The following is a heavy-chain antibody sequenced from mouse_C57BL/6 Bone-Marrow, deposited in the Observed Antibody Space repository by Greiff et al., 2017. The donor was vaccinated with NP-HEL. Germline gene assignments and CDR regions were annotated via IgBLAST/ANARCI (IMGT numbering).Heavy chain of an antibody. CDR1: GISITTGNYR. CDR3: AREWVTAQATYTWFAY. CDR2: IYYSGTI. Sequence: EVMLVESGPGLVKPSQTVFLTCTVTGISITTGNYRWSWIRQFPGNKLEWIGYIYYSGTITYNPSLTSLTTITRNTTNNQIFLEMNSLTAEDTATDYCAREWVTAQATYTWFAYWGQGTLVTVSA. V-gene: IGHV3-5*01. D-gene: IGHD3-2*02. J-gene: IGHJ3*01.